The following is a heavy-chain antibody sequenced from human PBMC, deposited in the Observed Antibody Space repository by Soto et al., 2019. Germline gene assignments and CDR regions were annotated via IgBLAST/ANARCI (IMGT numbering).Heavy chain of an antibody. D-gene: IGHD6-19*01. CDR3: ARGSGWYVY. CDR1: GGSISSYY. CDR2: IYYSGST. Sequence: QVQLQESGPGLVKPSETLSLTCTVSGGSISSYYWSWIRQPPGKGLEWIGYIYYSGSTNYNPSLKSRVTVSVDTAKNQFSLKRNSVPAADTAVYYCARGSGWYVYWGQGTLVTVSS. V-gene: IGHV4-59*01. J-gene: IGHJ4*02.